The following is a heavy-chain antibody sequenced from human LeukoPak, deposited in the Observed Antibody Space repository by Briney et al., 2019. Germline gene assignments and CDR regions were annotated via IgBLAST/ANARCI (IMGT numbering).Heavy chain of an antibody. CDR1: GYTLTELS. Sequence: ASVKVSCKVSGYTLTELSMHWVRQVPGKGLEWMGGFDPEDGETIYAQKFQGRVTMTEDTSTDTAYMELSSLRSEDTAVYYCATDHWGSYRPEPYDAFDIWGQGTMVTVSS. V-gene: IGHV1-24*01. CDR2: FDPEDGET. J-gene: IGHJ3*02. D-gene: IGHD3-16*02. CDR3: ATDHWGSYRPEPYDAFDI.